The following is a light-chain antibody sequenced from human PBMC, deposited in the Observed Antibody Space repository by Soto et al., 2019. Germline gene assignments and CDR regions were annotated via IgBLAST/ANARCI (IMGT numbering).Light chain of an antibody. Sequence: ELVLTQSPGTLSLSPGERATLSCRASQSVSSNYLAWFQQKPGQAPRLLIYGASSRATGIPDRFSGSGSGTDFTLTISRLEPEDFAVYYCHQYGSSAWTFGQGTKVDIK. CDR1: QSVSSNY. V-gene: IGKV3-20*01. CDR2: GAS. CDR3: HQYGSSAWT. J-gene: IGKJ1*01.